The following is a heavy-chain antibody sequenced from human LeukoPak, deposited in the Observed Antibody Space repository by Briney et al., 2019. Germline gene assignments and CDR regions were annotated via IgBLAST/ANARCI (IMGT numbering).Heavy chain of an antibody. CDR1: GFTFSSYG. CDR3: ARELGYCSSTSCYTYYDILTGIDY. J-gene: IGHJ4*02. CDR2: ISGSGGST. V-gene: IGHV3-23*01. D-gene: IGHD2-2*02. Sequence: PGGSLRLSCAASGFTFSSYGMSWVRQAPGKGLGWVSAISGSGGSTYYADSVKGRFTISRDNSKNTLYLQMNSLRAEDTAVYYCARELGYCSSTSCYTYYDILTGIDYWGQGTLVTVSS.